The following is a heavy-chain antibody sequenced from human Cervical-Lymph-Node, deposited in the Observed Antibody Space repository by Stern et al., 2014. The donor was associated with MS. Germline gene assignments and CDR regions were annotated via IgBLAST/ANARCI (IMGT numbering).Heavy chain of an antibody. J-gene: IGHJ4*02. V-gene: IGHV1-24*01. D-gene: IGHD3-10*01. CDR3: ATDRGVK. Sequence: QVQLVHSGAEGKKPGASVTVSCNVSAHPLSELAILSLRQLPTSGLEWLGQFDPEDGETVYAQRLQGRLTMTEDTTTGTAYMTLTALTSDDTAVYYCATDRGVKWGPGTLVAVSS. CDR1: AHPLSELA. CDR2: FDPEDGET.